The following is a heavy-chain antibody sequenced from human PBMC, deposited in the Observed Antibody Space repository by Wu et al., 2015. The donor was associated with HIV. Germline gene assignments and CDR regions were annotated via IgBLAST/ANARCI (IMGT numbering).Heavy chain of an antibody. CDR1: GYTFTGYY. D-gene: IGHD3-3*01. CDR2: INPNSGGT. J-gene: IGHJ4*02. Sequence: QVQLVQSGAEVKKPGASVKVSCKASGYTFTGYYMHWVRQAPGQGLEWMGWINPNSGGTNYAQKFQGRVTMTRDTSISTAYMELSRLRSDDTAVYYCARGYYDFWSGYYNYFDYWGQGTLVTVSS. V-gene: IGHV1-2*02. CDR3: ARGYYDFWSGYYNYFDY.